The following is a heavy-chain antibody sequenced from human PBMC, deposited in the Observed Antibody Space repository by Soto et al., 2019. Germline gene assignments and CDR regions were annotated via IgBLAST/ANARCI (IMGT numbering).Heavy chain of an antibody. V-gene: IGHV3-30*18. J-gene: IGHJ5*02. CDR2: ISYDGSNK. Sequence: GGSLRLSCAASGFTFSSYGMHWVRQAPGKGLEWVAVISYDGSNKYYADSVKGRFTISRDNSKNTLYLQMNSLRAEDTAVYYCAKDEFDPWGQGTLVTVSS. CDR3: AKDEFDP. CDR1: GFTFSSYG.